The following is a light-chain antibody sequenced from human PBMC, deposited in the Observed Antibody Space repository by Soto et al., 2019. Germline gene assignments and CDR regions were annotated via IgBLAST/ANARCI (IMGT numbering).Light chain of an antibody. CDR2: LNSDGSH. V-gene: IGLV4-69*01. CDR1: SGHSSYA. Sequence: QSVLTQSPSASASLGASVKLTCTLSSGHSSYAIAWHQQQPEKGPRYLMKLNSDGSHSKGDGIPDRFSGSSSGAERYLTISSLQSEDEADYFCAAWDDSLSGVVFGGGTKLTVL. J-gene: IGLJ2*01. CDR3: AAWDDSLSGVV.